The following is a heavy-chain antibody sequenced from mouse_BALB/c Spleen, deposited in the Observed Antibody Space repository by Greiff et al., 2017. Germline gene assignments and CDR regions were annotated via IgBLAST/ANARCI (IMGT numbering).Heavy chain of an antibody. V-gene: IGHV7-1*02. CDR3: ARDAPYYYGISSYAMDY. J-gene: IGHJ4*01. CDR1: GFTFSDFY. CDR2: SRNKANDYTT. Sequence: EVKVVESGGGLVQPGGSLRLSCATSGFTFSDFYMEWVRQPPGKRLEWIAASRNKANDYTTEYSASVKGRFIVSRDTSQSILYLQMNALRAEDTAIYYCARDAPYYYGISSYAMDYWGQGTSVTVSS. D-gene: IGHD1-1*01.